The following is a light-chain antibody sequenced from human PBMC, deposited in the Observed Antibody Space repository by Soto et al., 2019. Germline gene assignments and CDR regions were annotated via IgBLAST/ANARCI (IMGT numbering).Light chain of an antibody. CDR2: DVS. CDR3: SSYTSSSPYV. Sequence: QSALTQPASVSGSPGQSITSCCTGASSDVGGYNYVSWYQQHPGKAPKLMIYDVSNRPSGVSNRFSGSKSGNTASLTISGLQAEDEADYYCSSYTSSSPYVFGNGTKVTVL. CDR1: SSDVGGYNY. V-gene: IGLV2-14*01. J-gene: IGLJ1*01.